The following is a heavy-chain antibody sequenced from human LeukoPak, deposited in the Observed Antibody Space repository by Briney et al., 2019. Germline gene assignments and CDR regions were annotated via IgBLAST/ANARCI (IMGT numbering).Heavy chain of an antibody. D-gene: IGHD6-19*01. V-gene: IGHV5-51*01. CDR1: GYSFTSYW. CDR2: IYPGDSDT. CDR3: ARSLAVAGTPYYYYYGMDV. Sequence: GESLKISCKGSGYSFTSYWIGWVRQMPGKGLEWMRIIYPGDSDTRYSPSFQGQVTISADKSISTAYLQWSSLKASDTAMYYCARSLAVAGTPYYYYYGMDVWGQGTTVTVSS. J-gene: IGHJ6*02.